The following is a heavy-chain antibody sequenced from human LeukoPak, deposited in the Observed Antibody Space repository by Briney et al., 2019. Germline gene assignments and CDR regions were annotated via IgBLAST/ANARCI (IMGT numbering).Heavy chain of an antibody. Sequence: SETLSLTCTVSDGSISIYYWNWIRQPPGKGLEWIGEINHSGSTNYNPSLKSRVTISVDTSKNQFSLKLSSVTAADAAVYYCARRPRRGATTRRDFQHWGQGTLVTVSS. CDR2: INHSGST. CDR3: ARRPRRGATTRRDFQH. D-gene: IGHD1-26*01. J-gene: IGHJ1*01. V-gene: IGHV4-34*01. CDR1: DGSISIYY.